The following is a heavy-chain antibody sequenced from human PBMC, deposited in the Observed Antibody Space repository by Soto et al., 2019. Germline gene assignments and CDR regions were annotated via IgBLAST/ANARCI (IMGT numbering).Heavy chain of an antibody. CDR1: GFLFSNYG. V-gene: IGHV3-30*18. D-gene: IGHD3-3*01. Sequence: ESGGGVVQPGRSLRLSCAASGFLFSNYGMHWVRQAPGKGLEWVAVISYDGSDEYYADSVKGRFTISRDKSKNTLYLQMNSLRAEDTAVYYCAKAFGIWSGYSDYWGQGTLVTVSS. CDR2: ISYDGSDE. CDR3: AKAFGIWSGYSDY. J-gene: IGHJ4*02.